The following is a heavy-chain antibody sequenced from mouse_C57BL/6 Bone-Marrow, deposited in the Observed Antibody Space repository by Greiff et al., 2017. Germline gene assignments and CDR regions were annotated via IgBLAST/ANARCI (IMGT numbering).Heavy chain of an antibody. V-gene: IGHV5-17*01. J-gene: IGHJ2*01. CDR1: GFTFSDYG. Sequence: EVMLVEPGGGLVKPGASLKLSCAASGFTFSDYGMHWVRQAPEKGLEWVAYISSGSSTIYYADTVKGRFTISRDNAKNTLFLQMTSLRSEDTAMYYGARGTGRYFDYWGQGTTLTVSS. CDR3: ARGTGRYFDY. CDR2: ISSGSSTI. D-gene: IGHD4-1*01.